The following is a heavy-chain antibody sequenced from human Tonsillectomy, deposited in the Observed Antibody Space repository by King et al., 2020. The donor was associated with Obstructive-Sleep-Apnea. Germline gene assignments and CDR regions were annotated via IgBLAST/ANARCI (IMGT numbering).Heavy chain of an antibody. V-gene: IGHV4-31*03. CDR1: GGSITSGSHY. Sequence: QLQESGPGLVKPSQTLSLTCNVSGGSITSGSHYWSWIRQHPGKGLEWGGYIYYSGSTYYNPSFKIRVTISVDTSKNQFSLKLTSVTAADTAVYYCARDSCGGDCYPFGDAFDIWGQGTMVTVSS. D-gene: IGHD2-21*02. J-gene: IGHJ3*02. CDR3: ARDSCGGDCYPFGDAFDI. CDR2: IYYSGST.